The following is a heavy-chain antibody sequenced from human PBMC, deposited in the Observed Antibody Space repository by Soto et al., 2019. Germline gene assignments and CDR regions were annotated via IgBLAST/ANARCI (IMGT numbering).Heavy chain of an antibody. CDR3: ARDYSGYDIPDY. Sequence: QVQLVESGGGVVQPGRSLRLSCAASGFTFSSYGMHWVRQAPGKGLEWVAVIWYDGSNKCYADSVKGRFTISRDNSKNTLYLQMIRLRAEATAVYYCARDYSGYDIPDYWGQGTLVTVSS. D-gene: IGHD5-12*01. CDR2: IWYDGSNK. CDR1: GFTFSSYG. J-gene: IGHJ4*02. V-gene: IGHV3-33*01.